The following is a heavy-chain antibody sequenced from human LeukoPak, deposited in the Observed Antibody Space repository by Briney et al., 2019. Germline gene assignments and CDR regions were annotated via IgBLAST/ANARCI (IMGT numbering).Heavy chain of an antibody. V-gene: IGHV3-23*01. J-gene: IGHJ4*02. CDR1: GFTFSSYA. CDR3: AKSRSGSSNWALRIFDN. D-gene: IGHD3-10*01. CDR2: ISGSGGST. Sequence: GGSLRLSCAASGFTFSSYAMSWVRQAPGKGLERVSAISGSGGSTYYADSVKGRFTISRDNSKNTLYLQMNSLRVEDTAVYYCAKSRSGSSNWALRIFDNWGQGTMVSVSS.